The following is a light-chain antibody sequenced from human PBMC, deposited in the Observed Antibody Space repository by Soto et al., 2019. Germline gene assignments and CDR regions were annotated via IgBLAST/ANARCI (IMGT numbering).Light chain of an antibody. J-gene: IGLJ2*01. CDR1: SSDVGGYNY. Sequence: HSALTQPPSASGSPGQSVTISCTGTSSDVGGYNYVSWYQQHPGKAPKVMIYEVSKRPSGVPDRFSGSKSGNTASLTVSGLQAEDEAHYYCSSYGGSNTVVFGGGTKLTVL. V-gene: IGLV2-8*01. CDR3: SSYGGSNTVV. CDR2: EVS.